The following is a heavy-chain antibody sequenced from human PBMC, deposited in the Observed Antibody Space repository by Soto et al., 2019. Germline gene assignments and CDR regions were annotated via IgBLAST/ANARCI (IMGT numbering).Heavy chain of an antibody. J-gene: IGHJ4*02. CDR2: IYYSGST. D-gene: IGHD3-16*01. CDR3: ARDGLVGVLRD. Sequence: QVQLQESGPGLVKPSQTLSLTCTVSGGSISSGGYYWSWIRQHPGKGLEWIGYIYYSGSTYYNPSRKSRVTISVDTSKNQFSLKLSSVAAADTAVDYCARDGLVGVLRDWGQGTLVTVSS. CDR1: GGSISSGGYY. V-gene: IGHV4-31*03.